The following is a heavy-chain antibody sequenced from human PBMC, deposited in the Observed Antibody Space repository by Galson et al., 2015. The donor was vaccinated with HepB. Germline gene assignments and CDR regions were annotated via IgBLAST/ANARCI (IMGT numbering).Heavy chain of an antibody. CDR2: TYYSGST. D-gene: IGHD4-17*01. V-gene: IGHV4-59*01. J-gene: IGHJ4*02. Sequence: ETLSLTCTVSGGSISAYYWSWIRQPPGKGLEWIGRTYYSGSTNYNPSLKSRVTISVDTSKKHFSLKLSSVTAADTAVYYCARDDYGDYRWRDWGQGTLVTVSS. CDR3: ARDDYGDYRWRD. CDR1: GGSISAYY.